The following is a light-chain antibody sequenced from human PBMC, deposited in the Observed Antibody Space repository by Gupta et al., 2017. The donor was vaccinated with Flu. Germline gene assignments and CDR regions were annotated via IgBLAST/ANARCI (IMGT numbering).Light chain of an antibody. Sequence: SITISCTGTSGDVGASNHVCWYQQRPGKAPKLMLYDVTNRPSGVSYRFSGSKSGNTASLTISGLQADDEADYYCSSHAVRVTWVFGAGTTFTVL. V-gene: IGLV2-11*01. CDR1: SGDVGASNH. J-gene: IGLJ3*02. CDR3: SSHAVRVTWV. CDR2: DVT.